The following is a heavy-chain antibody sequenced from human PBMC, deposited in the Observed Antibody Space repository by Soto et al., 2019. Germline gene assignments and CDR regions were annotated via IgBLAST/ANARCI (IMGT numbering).Heavy chain of an antibody. CDR1: GGSIISYY. D-gene: IGHD6-19*01. J-gene: IGHJ6*02. CDR3: ARIGFAAVAGIGYGMDV. CDR2: IYYSGST. Sequence: SETLSLTCTVSGGSIISYYWNWILQPPWKGLEWIGYIYYSGSTNYNPSLKSRVTISVDTSKNQFSLKLSSVTAADTAVYYCARIGFAAVAGIGYGMDVWVQGTTVTVSS. V-gene: IGHV4-59*12.